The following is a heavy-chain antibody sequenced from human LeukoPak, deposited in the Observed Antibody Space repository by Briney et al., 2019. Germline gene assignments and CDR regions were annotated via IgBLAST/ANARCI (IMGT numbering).Heavy chain of an antibody. V-gene: IGHV3-15*01. Sequence: GGSLRLSCAASGFTFSNAWMSWLRQAAGKGLELVGRIKSKTDGGTTDYAAPVKGRFTISRDDSKNTLYLQMNSLKTEDTAVYYCTTEAYSGSFPGYWGQGPLVTVSS. CDR2: IKSKTDGGTT. CDR1: GFTFSNAW. D-gene: IGHD1-26*01. CDR3: TTEAYSGSFPGY. J-gene: IGHJ4*02.